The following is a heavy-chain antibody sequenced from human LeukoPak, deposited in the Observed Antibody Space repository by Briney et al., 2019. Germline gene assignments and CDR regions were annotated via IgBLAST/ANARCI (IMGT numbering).Heavy chain of an antibody. V-gene: IGHV1-2*02. CDR1: GYKFIDYY. CDR3: ARSGAAGTYSYYYMDV. Sequence: ASVKVSCKASGYKFIDYYIHWVRQAPGQGFEWMGWINPKSGGTNYAQKFQGRITMTRDTSISTTYMELGSLTSGDTAVYYCARSGAAGTYSYYYMDVWGKETTVTVSS. CDR2: INPKSGGT. D-gene: IGHD6-19*01. J-gene: IGHJ6*03.